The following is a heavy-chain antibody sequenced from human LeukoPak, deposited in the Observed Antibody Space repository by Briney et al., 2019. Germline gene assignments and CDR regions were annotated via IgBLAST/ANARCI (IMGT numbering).Heavy chain of an antibody. CDR1: GGSIRSSYYY. D-gene: IGHD6-13*01. V-gene: IGHV4-39*02. Sequence: SETLSLTCTVSGGSIRSSYYYWGWIRQPPGKGLEWLGSIYDSGSTYYNPSLKSRVTISVDTSKNQFSLKLNSVTAADTAVYYCVREEVAAAGHTNGFDPWGQGTLVTVSS. CDR3: VREEVAAAGHTNGFDP. CDR2: IYDSGST. J-gene: IGHJ5*02.